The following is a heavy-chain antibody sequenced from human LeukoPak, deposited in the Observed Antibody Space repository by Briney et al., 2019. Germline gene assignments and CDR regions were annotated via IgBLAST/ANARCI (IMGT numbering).Heavy chain of an antibody. Sequence: SETLSLTCTVSGGSISSYYWSWIRQPPGKGLEWIGHIYTSGSTNYNPSLRSRVTISVDTSKNQFSLKLSSVTAADTAVYYCARRGPAARDYYYYYMDVWGKGTTVTVSS. CDR3: ARRGPAARDYYYYYMDV. CDR2: IYTSGST. D-gene: IGHD6-6*01. CDR1: GGSISSYY. J-gene: IGHJ6*03. V-gene: IGHV4-4*09.